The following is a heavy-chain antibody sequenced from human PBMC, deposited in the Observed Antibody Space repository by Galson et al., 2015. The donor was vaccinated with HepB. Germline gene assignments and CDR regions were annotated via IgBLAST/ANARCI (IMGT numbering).Heavy chain of an antibody. CDR1: GYTFTSYG. J-gene: IGHJ3*02. V-gene: IGHV1-18*04. CDR3: ARDKGSTYNWNDFLAFDM. CDR2: ISAYNGNT. D-gene: IGHD1-1*01. Sequence: QSGAEVKKPGASVKVSCKASGYTFTSYGFSWVRQAPGQGLEWMGWISAYNGNTNYAQKLQGRVTMTTDTSTSTAYMELRSLRSDDTAVYYCARDKGSTYNWNDFLAFDMWGQGTMVTVSS.